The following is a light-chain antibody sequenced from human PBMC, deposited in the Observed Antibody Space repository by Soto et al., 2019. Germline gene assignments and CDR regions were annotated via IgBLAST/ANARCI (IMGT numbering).Light chain of an antibody. CDR3: SSYTSSSPLYV. V-gene: IGLV2-14*03. CDR2: DVS. Sequence: QSALTQPASVSGSPGQSITISCTGTSGDVGAYNYVSWYQHHPGKGPKLMIYDVSNRPSGVSHRFSGSKSGNTASLTLSGLQADDEADSSCSSYTSSSPLYVFGTGPKLTVL. J-gene: IGLJ1*01. CDR1: SGDVGAYNY.